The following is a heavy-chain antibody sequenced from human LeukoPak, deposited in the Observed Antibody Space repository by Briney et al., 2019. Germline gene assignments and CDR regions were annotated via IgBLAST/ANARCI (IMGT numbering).Heavy chain of an antibody. D-gene: IGHD5-12*01. Sequence: GGSLRLSCAASGFTFSSYAMNWVRQAPGKGLEWVSVISGSGGSTHYADSVKGRFTISRDNSKNTLYLQMNSLRAEDTAVYYCARDDPVSGPDYWGQGTLVTVSS. J-gene: IGHJ4*02. V-gene: IGHV3-23*01. CDR3: ARDDPVSGPDY. CDR2: ISGSGGST. CDR1: GFTFSSYA.